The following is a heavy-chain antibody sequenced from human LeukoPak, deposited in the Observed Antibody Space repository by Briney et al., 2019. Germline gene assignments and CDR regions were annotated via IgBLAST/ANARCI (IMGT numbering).Heavy chain of an antibody. Sequence: PSETLSLTCTVSGGSISSYYWSWIRQPAGKGLEWIGRIYTSGSTNYNPSLKSRVTISVDTSKNQFSLKLSSVTAADTAVYYCARELWFGRTYYMDVWGKGTTVTISS. CDR3: ARELWFGRTYYMDV. CDR1: GGSISSYY. J-gene: IGHJ6*03. CDR2: IYTSGST. V-gene: IGHV4-4*07. D-gene: IGHD3-10*01.